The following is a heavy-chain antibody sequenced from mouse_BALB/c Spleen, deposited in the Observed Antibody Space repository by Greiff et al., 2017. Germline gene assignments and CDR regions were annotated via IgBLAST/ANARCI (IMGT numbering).Heavy chain of an antibody. V-gene: IGHV3-6*02. CDR3: ARGGYYGYDDY. CDR2: ISYDGSN. J-gene: IGHJ2*01. CDR1: GYSITSGYY. D-gene: IGHD2-2*01. Sequence: EVQLQESGPGLVKPSQSLSLTCSVTGYSITSGYYWNWIRQFPGNKLEWMGYISYDGSNNYNPSLKNRISITRDTSKNQFFLKLNSVTTEDTATYYCARGGYYGYDDYWGQGTTLTVSS.